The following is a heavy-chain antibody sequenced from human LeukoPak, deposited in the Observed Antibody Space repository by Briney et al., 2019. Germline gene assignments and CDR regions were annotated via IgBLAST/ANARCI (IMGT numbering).Heavy chain of an antibody. CDR2: IYSGGST. D-gene: IGHD3-9*01. Sequence: GGSLRLSCAASGFTVSSNYMSWVRQAPGKGLEWVSVIYSGGSTYYADSVKGRLTISRDNSKNTLYLQMNSLRAEDTAVYYCGLGYYDILTGYSYYFDYWGQGTLVTVSS. CDR3: GLGYYDILTGYSYYFDY. CDR1: GFTVSSNY. J-gene: IGHJ4*02. V-gene: IGHV3-53*01.